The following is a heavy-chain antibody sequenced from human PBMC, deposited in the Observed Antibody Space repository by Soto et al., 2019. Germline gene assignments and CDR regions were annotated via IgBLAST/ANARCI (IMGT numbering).Heavy chain of an antibody. Sequence: QVQLVEPGGGVVQPGRSLRLSCAASGFTFSSYGMHWVRQAPGKGLEWVAVIWYDGSNKYYADSVKGRFTISRDNSKNTLYLQMNSLRAEDTAVYYCAREGKDIVATIRPYYFDYWGQGTLVTVSS. J-gene: IGHJ4*02. CDR2: IWYDGSNK. CDR3: AREGKDIVATIRPYYFDY. CDR1: GFTFSSYG. V-gene: IGHV3-33*01. D-gene: IGHD5-12*01.